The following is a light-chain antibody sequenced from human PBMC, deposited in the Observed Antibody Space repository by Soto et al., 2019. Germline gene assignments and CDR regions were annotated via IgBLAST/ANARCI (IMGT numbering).Light chain of an antibody. CDR2: RNN. CDR1: GSNIGSNY. J-gene: IGLJ3*02. V-gene: IGLV1-47*01. CDR3: AAWDDSLSGPV. Sequence: QSVLTQPPSASGTPGQKVTISCSGSGSNIGSNYVYWYQQLPGTAPKLLIYRNNQRPSGVPDRFSGSKSGTSASLAISGLRSEDEADYYCAAWDDSLSGPVFGVGTKLTVL.